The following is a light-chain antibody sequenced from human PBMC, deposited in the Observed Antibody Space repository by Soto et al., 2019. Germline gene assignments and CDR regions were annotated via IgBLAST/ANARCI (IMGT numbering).Light chain of an antibody. Sequence: IVMTESPATLSVSPGGRATRSRRASQSVSSNLAWYQQKPGQAPRLLIYGASTRATGIPARFSGSGSGTDFTRTISDVQPEDFAIYYCHQRQSWPRTFGQGTKVDIK. CDR2: GAS. J-gene: IGKJ1*01. CDR1: QSVSSN. CDR3: HQRQSWPRT. V-gene: IGKV3-15*01.